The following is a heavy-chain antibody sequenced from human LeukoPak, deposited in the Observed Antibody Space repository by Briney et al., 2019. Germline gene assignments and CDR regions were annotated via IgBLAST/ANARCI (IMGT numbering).Heavy chain of an antibody. J-gene: IGHJ4*02. CDR3: ARDSPLAAAGLDY. CDR1: GFTFSSYS. Sequence: GGSLRLSCAASGFTFSSYSMNWVRQAPGKGLEWVSSISSSSSYIYYADSVKGRFTISRDNAKNSLYLQMNSLRAEDTAVYYCARDSPLAAAGLDYWGQGTLVTVSS. CDR2: ISSSSSYI. V-gene: IGHV3-21*01. D-gene: IGHD6-13*01.